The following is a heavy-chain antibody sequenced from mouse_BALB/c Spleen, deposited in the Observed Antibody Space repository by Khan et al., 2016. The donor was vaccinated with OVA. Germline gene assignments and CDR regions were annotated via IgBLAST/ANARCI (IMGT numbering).Heavy chain of an antibody. Sequence: GKRKEEGPGLVAPSQSLSITCTVSGFSLTSYGVHWVRQPPGKGLEWLGVIWAGGSTNYNSALMSRLSISKDNSKSQVCLKMNSLQTDDTAMYYCARIEDIWGQGTTLTVSS. CDR2: IWAGGST. CDR3: ARIEDI. CDR1: GFSLTSYG. D-gene: IGHD1-3*01. J-gene: IGHJ2*01. V-gene: IGHV2-9*02.